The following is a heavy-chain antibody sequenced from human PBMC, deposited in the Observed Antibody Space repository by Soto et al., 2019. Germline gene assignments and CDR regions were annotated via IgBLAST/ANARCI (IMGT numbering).Heavy chain of an antibody. V-gene: IGHV3-9*01. J-gene: IGHJ5*02. CDR1: GFTFDDYA. CDR2: ISWNSGSI. CDR3: AKSVTTVAGTSWFDP. Sequence: EVQLVESGGGLVQPGRSLRLSCAASGFTFDDYAMHWVRQAPGKGLEWVSGISWNSGSIGYADSVKGRFTISRHNAKNSMYLQMNSLRVENTALYYCAKSVTTVAGTSWFDPWGQGTLVTVSS. D-gene: IGHD6-19*01.